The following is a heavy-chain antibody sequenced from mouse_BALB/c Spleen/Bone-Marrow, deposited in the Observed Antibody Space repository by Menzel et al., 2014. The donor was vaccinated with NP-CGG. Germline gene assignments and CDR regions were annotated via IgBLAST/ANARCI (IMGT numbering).Heavy chain of an antibody. CDR3: ARDLDY. Sequence: QVQLQQSGAELVRPGVSVKISCKGSGYTFTDYAVHWVKQSHTKSLEWIGLISTYYGDATYNQKFKGKATMTVDKSSSTAYMELARLTSEDSAIYYCARDLDYWGQGTTLTVSS. CDR1: GYTFTDYA. CDR2: ISTYYGDA. V-gene: IGHV1-67*01. J-gene: IGHJ2*01.